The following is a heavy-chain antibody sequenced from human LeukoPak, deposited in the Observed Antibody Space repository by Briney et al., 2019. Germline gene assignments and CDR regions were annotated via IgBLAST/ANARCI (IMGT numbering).Heavy chain of an antibody. J-gene: IGHJ4*02. CDR3: AKTGEVVVVAATPDY. Sequence: GGSLRLSCAASGFTFNTYAMGWVRQAPGKGLEWVSFISTSSSYIYYADSVKGRFTISRHNAKNSLYLQMNSLRAEDTAVYYCAKTGEVVVVAATPDYWGQGTLVTVSS. CDR2: ISTSSSYI. CDR1: GFTFNTYA. D-gene: IGHD2-15*01. V-gene: IGHV3-21*01.